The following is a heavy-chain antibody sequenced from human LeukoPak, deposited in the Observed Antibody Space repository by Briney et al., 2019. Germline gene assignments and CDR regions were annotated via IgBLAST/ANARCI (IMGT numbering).Heavy chain of an antibody. V-gene: IGHV1-24*01. J-gene: IGHJ4*02. D-gene: IGHD5-24*01. CDR2: FDPEDGET. CDR1: GYTLTELS. Sequence: ASVKVSCKVSGYTLTELSMHWVRQAPGKGLEWMGGFDPEDGETIYAQKFQGRVTMTEDTSTDTAYMELSSLRSEDTAVYYCARGKAVAGSRDVYNYDVRILGYWGQGTLVTVSS. CDR3: ARGKAVAGSRDVYNYDVRILGY.